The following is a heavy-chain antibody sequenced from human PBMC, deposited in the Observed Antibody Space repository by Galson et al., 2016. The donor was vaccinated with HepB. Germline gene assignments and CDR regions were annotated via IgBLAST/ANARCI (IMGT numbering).Heavy chain of an antibody. CDR2: IYFSGTT. J-gene: IGHJ4*02. CDR1: GGSTSSSSYY. V-gene: IGHV4-39*01. Sequence: SETLSLTCNVSGGSTSSSSYYWDWIRQPPGQGLEWIGSIYFSGTTYYNPSLESRVTISMDTSKDQFSLKLSSVTAADTAVYYCARRPRYSSGGVIGQAFFDYWGQGTLVTVSS. D-gene: IGHD6-19*01. CDR3: ARRPRYSSGGVIGQAFFDY.